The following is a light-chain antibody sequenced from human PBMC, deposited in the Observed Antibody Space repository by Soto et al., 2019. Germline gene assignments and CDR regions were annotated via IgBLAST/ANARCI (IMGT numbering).Light chain of an antibody. CDR3: QHYNSYSEA. J-gene: IGKJ1*01. Sequence: DIQMTQSPSTLSGSVGDRVTITCRASQTISSWLAWYQQKPGKAPKLLIYKASTLKSGFPSRFSGSGSGTAFTLTISSLQPDDFATYYCQHYNSYSEAFGQGTKVELK. CDR2: KAS. CDR1: QTISSW. V-gene: IGKV1-5*03.